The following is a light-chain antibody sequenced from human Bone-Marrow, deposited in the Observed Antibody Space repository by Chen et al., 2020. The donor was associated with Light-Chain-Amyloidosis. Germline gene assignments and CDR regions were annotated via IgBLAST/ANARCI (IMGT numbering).Light chain of an antibody. J-gene: IGLJ3*02. CDR1: NIGSTS. V-gene: IGLV3-21*02. CDR2: DDS. CDR3: QVWDRSSDRPV. Sequence: SYVLTPPSSASVAPGQTATIACGGNNIGSTSVHWYQQTPGQAPLLVVDDDSDRPSGIPERWSGSNSGNTTTLTISSVEAGDEADYYCQVWDRSSDRPVFGGGTKLTVL.